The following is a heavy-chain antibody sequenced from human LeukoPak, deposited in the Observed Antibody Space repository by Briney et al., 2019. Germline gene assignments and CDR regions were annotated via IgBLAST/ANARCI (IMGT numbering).Heavy chain of an antibody. V-gene: IGHV3-30*02. Sequence: PGGSLRLSCQTSGFVFSNYGMHWVRQAPGEGLEWVAFVRYDESNEYYADSVKGRFTISRDNSRNTLYLQMNSLRAEDTGVYSCAKDSNSGYVSVGPEYWGLGTLVTVSS. J-gene: IGHJ4*02. CDR1: GFVFSNYG. CDR3: AKDSNSGYVSVGPEY. D-gene: IGHD5-12*01. CDR2: VRYDESNE.